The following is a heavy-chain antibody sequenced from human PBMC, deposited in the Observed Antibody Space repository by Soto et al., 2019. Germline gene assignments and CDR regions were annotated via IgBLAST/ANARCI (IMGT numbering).Heavy chain of an antibody. J-gene: IGHJ4*02. CDR1: GDSISPYY. CDR2: IYYSGSP. V-gene: IGHV4-59*01. Sequence: PSETLSLTCIVSGDSISPYYWTWIRQPPGKGLEWIGHIYYSGSPNYNPSLQSRVTISVDTSKSQFSLKLSSVTAADTAVYYRARDVSPTYWGQGMLVTVSS. CDR3: ARDVSPTY.